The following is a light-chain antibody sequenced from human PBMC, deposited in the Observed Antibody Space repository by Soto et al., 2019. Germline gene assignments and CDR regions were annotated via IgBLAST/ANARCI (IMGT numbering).Light chain of an antibody. CDR1: QSVSSSY. CDR2: GAS. Sequence: EIVLTQSPGTLSLSPGERATLSCRASQSVSSSYLAWYQQKPGQAPRLLIYGASSRATGSPDRFSGSRSGTDFTLTISRLEPRDFAVHYCQAYGSSTVFTFGPGTKVDIK. V-gene: IGKV3-20*01. CDR3: QAYGSSTVFT. J-gene: IGKJ3*01.